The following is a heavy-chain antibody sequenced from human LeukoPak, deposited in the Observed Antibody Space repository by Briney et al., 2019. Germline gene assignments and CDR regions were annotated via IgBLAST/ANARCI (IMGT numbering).Heavy chain of an antibody. D-gene: IGHD2-15*01. Sequence: SVKVSCKASGVTFSSYAISWVRQAPGQGLEWMGGIIPIFGTANYAQKFQGRVTITADESTSTAYMELSSLRSEDTAVYYCARVCSGGSCYLRDAFDIWGQGTMVTVSS. J-gene: IGHJ3*02. CDR1: GVTFSSYA. CDR2: IIPIFGTA. V-gene: IGHV1-69*01. CDR3: ARVCSGGSCYLRDAFDI.